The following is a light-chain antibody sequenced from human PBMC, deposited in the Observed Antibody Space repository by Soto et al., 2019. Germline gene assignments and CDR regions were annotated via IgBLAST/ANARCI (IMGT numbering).Light chain of an antibody. V-gene: IGKV1-33*01. CDR1: QDIHSF. Sequence: DIQMIQSPSSLSASVGDRVTIACQATQDIHSFLAWYQQKPGKAPKFLIFDASNLERGVPSRFSGSGSGTDFTFTISSLQPEDIATYFCQQYDSLPLTFGGGTKVEV. CDR2: DAS. CDR3: QQYDSLPLT. J-gene: IGKJ4*01.